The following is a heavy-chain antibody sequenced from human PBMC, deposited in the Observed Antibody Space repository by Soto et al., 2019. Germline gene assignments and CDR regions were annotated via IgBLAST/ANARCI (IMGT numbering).Heavy chain of an antibody. CDR2: IYPGDSDT. CDR3: ARQSPTLGTYYLPKGTDF. CDR1: GYIFTLYW. V-gene: IGHV5-51*01. Sequence: GESLKICCKASGYIFTLYWIGWVRQMPGKGLEWMGIIYPGDSDTRYSPSFQGQVTISADKSISTASLQWSSLKASDTAVYYCARQSPTLGTYYLPKGTDFSGQGPIVT. D-gene: IGHD3-22*01. J-gene: IGHJ6*02.